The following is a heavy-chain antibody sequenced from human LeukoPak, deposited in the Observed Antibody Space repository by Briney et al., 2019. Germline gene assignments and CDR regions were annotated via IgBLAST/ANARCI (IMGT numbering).Heavy chain of an antibody. CDR3: ARVDDRGHYYDSSGPRKLFDY. D-gene: IGHD3-22*01. CDR1: GYTFTSYG. V-gene: IGHV1-2*02. Sequence: ASVKVSCKASGYTFTSYGISWVRQAPGQGLEWMGWFNPDSGGTNYAQKFQGRVTMTRDTSISTAYMELSRLRSDDTAVYYCARVDDRGHYYDSSGPRKLFDYWGQGTLVTVSS. J-gene: IGHJ4*02. CDR2: FNPDSGGT.